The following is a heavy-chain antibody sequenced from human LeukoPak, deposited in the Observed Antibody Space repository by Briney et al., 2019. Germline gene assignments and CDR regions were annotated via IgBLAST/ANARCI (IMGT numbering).Heavy chain of an antibody. CDR1: GFTFSSYS. Sequence: PGGSLRLSCAAPGFTFSSYSMNWVRQAPGKGLEWVSSISSSSSYIYYADSVKGRFTISRDNAKNSLYLQMNSLRAEDTAVYYCARDSLVTMVRGQLFPPYYYYYMDVWGRGTTVTISS. CDR2: ISSSSSYI. CDR3: ARDSLVTMVRGQLFPPYYYYYMDV. J-gene: IGHJ6*03. D-gene: IGHD3-10*01. V-gene: IGHV3-21*04.